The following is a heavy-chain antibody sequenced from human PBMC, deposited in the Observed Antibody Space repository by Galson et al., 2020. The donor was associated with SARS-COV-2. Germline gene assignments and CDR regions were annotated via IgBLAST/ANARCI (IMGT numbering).Heavy chain of an antibody. CDR1: GFIFSTYW. J-gene: IGHJ4*02. Sequence: ALHGESLKIPCAASGFIFSTYWMHWVRQTPGKGLVWVSYMSPDGSVTYYADSVKGRFVISRDNTKNTLYLQMNSLRAEDTAVYYCARAPRNYYDSSGYYHIRSYFDYWGQGTLVTVSS. CDR2: MSPDGSVT. D-gene: IGHD3-22*01. CDR3: ARAPRNYYDSSGYYHIRSYFDY. V-gene: IGHV3-74*01.